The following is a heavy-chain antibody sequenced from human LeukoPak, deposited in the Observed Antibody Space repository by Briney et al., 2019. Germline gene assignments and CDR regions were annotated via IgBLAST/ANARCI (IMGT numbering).Heavy chain of an antibody. CDR1: GGSFSGYY. CDR3: ARGRCTNGVCHGNWFDP. Sequence: SETLSLTCAVSGGSFSGYYWGWIRQPPGKGLEWIGSIYYSGSTYYNPSLKSRVTISVDTSKNQFSLKLSSVTAADTAVYYCARGRCTNGVCHGNWFDPWGQGTLVTVS. J-gene: IGHJ5*02. V-gene: IGHV4-39*01. D-gene: IGHD2-8*01. CDR2: IYYSGST.